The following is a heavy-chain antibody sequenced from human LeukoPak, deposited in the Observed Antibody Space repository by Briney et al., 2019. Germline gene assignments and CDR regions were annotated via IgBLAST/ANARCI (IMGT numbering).Heavy chain of an antibody. CDR1: GFTFSSQW. J-gene: IGHJ5*02. CDR2: IKEDGSEK. D-gene: IGHD3-16*01. V-gene: IGHV3-7*01. CDR3: ARAFS. Sequence: GGSLRLSCAASGFTFSSQWMSWVRQAPGKGLEWVANIKEDGSEKSYVDSVKGRFTISRDNAKNSLYLQMNSLRVEDTAVYYCARAFSWGQGTLVTVSS.